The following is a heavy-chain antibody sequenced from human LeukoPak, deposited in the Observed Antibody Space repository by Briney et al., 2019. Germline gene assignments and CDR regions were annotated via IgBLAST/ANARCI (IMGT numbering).Heavy chain of an antibody. D-gene: IGHD2-15*01. CDR2: IYRSGST. CDR1: GGSISSGGYY. Sequence: SETLSLTCTVSGGSISSGGYYWSWIRQPPGKGLEWIGYIYRSGSTYYNPSLKSRVTISVDTSKNQFSLKLSSVTAADTAVYYCARDPRWRGTPPVWGQGTMVTVSS. J-gene: IGHJ3*01. CDR3: ARDPRWRGTPPV. V-gene: IGHV4-30-2*05.